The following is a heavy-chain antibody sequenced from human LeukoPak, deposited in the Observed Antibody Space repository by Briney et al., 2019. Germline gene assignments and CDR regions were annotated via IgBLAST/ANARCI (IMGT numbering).Heavy chain of an antibody. V-gene: IGHV3-30*04. CDR2: ISYDGSNK. D-gene: IGHD3-16*01. CDR3: ASGGDY. J-gene: IGHJ4*02. Sequence: GSLRLSCAASGFTFSSYAMHWVRQAPGKGLEWVAVISYDGSNKYYADSVKGRFTISRDNSKNTLYLQMNSLRAEDTAVYYCASGGDYWGQGTLVTVSS. CDR1: GFTFSSYA.